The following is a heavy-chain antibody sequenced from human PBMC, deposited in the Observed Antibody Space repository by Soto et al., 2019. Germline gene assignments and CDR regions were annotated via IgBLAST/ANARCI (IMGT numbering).Heavy chain of an antibody. CDR3: AREGFRGVMSYYGMDV. V-gene: IGHV3-48*01. CDR2: ISSSSGSI. Sequence: GGSLRLSCAAAGFTVDSYSINWVRQAPGKGLEWVSYISSSSGSIFYADSVRGRFTISRDNAKNSVFLHLNSLRAEDTAVYYCAREGFRGVMSYYGMDVWGQGTTVTVSS. CDR1: GFTVDSYS. D-gene: IGHD3-16*01. J-gene: IGHJ6*02.